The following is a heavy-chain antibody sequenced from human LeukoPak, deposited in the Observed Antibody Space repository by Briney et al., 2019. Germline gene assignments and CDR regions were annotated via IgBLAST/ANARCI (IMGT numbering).Heavy chain of an antibody. CDR2: ISNSGSTI. CDR3: ARIKCGGDCRGYYYYYHMDV. Sequence: GGSLRLSCAASGFIFSDYYMSWIRQAPGKGLEWVSYISNSGSTIKYADSVKGRFTISRDNAKNSLYLQMNSLRAEDTAVYYCARIKCGGDCRGYYYYYHMDVWGKGTTVTISS. V-gene: IGHV3-11*01. CDR1: GFIFSDYY. D-gene: IGHD2-21*02. J-gene: IGHJ6*03.